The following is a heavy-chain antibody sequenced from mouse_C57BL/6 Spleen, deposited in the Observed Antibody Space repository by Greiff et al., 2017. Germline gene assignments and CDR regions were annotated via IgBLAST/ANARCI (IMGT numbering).Heavy chain of an antibody. J-gene: IGHJ4*01. CDR2: IYPGDGDT. CDR1: GYAFSSSW. Sequence: VQLKESGPELVKPGASVKISCKASGYAFSSSWMNWVKQRPGKGLEWIGRIYPGDGDTNYNGKFKGKATLTADKSSSTAYMQLSSLTSEDSAVYFCAITVVAHYYAMDYWGQGTSVTVSS. CDR3: AITVVAHYYAMDY. D-gene: IGHD1-1*01. V-gene: IGHV1-82*01.